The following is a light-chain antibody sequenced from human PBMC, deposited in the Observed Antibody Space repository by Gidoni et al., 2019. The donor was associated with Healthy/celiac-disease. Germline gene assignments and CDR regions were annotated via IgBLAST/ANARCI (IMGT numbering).Light chain of an antibody. V-gene: IGKV3-15*01. CDR2: GAS. CDR3: QQYNNWPLT. J-gene: IGKJ3*01. CDR1: QSVSSN. Sequence: EIVMTQSPATLSVSPVERATLSCRASQSVSSNLAWYQQKPGQAPRLLIYGASTRATGIPARFSGSGSGTEFTLTISSLQSEDFAVYYCQQYNNWPLTFGPXTKVDIK.